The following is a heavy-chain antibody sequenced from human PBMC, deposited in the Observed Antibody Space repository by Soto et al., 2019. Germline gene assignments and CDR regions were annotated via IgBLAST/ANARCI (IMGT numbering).Heavy chain of an antibody. CDR3: AKDKLYSNFEYYFDY. V-gene: IGHV3-9*01. D-gene: IGHD4-4*01. J-gene: IGHJ4*02. CDR1: GFTFENYA. Sequence: SLRLSCTASGFTFENYAMHWVRQAPGKGLEWVSGISWNRGTIGYADSVRGRFTISRDNAKNSLYLQMDSLRPEDTALYYCAKDKLYSNFEYYFDYWGQGTLVTVSS. CDR2: ISWNRGTI.